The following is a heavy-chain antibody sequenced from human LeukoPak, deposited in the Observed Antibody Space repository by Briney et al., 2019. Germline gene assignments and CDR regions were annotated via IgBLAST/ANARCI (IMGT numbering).Heavy chain of an antibody. V-gene: IGHV3-48*04. CDR3: ARDRSSGWYEVSY. Sequence: GGSLRLSCAASGFTFNTYSMNWVRQAPGKGLEWLSYISRGSNNIYYADSVKGRFTISRDNAKNSLYLQMNSLRAEDTAVYYCARDRSSGWYEVSYWGQGTLVTVSS. D-gene: IGHD6-19*01. CDR2: ISRGSNNI. CDR1: GFTFNTYS. J-gene: IGHJ4*02.